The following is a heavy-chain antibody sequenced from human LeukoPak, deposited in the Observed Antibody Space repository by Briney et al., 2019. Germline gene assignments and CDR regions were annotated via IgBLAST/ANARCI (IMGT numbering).Heavy chain of an antibody. D-gene: IGHD6-13*01. CDR2: INPSGGST. V-gene: IGHV1-46*01. J-gene: IGHJ4*02. Sequence: ASVKVSCKASGYTFTSYYIHWVRQAPGQGLEWMGIINPSGGSTSYAQKFQGRVTMTRDTSTSTVYMELSSLRSEDTAVYYCARDVRIAAAGMRSYFDYWGQGTLVTVSS. CDR1: GYTFTSYY. CDR3: ARDVRIAAAGMRSYFDY.